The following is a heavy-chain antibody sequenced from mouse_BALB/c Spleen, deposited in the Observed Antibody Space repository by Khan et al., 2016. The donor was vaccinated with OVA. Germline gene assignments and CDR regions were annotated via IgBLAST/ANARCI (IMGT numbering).Heavy chain of an antibody. Sequence: EVELVESGGGLVKPGGSLKLSCSASGFTFSSYGMSWVRQTPAKRLEWVVTISSGGHYTFYPDSLKGRFTITRDNAENTLYLQMSSLRSEDTAMYYCARSLVDYHALDYWGQGTSVTVSS. CDR3: ARSLVDYHALDY. CDR1: GFTFSSYG. V-gene: IGHV5-9-3*01. D-gene: IGHD2-2*01. CDR2: ISSGGHYT. J-gene: IGHJ4*01.